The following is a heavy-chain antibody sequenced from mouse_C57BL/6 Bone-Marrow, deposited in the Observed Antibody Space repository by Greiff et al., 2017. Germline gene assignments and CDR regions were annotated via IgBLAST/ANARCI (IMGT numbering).Heavy chain of an antibody. CDR3: TTIYDGYYDWYFDV. D-gene: IGHD2-3*01. V-gene: IGHV14-1*01. CDR1: GFNIKDYY. Sequence: EVQLQQSGAELVRPGASVKLSCTASGFNIKDYYMHWVKQRPEQGLEWIGRIDPEDGDTEYAPKFQGKATMTADTSSNTAYLQLSSLTSEDTDVYYCTTIYDGYYDWYFDVWGTGTTVTVSS. J-gene: IGHJ1*03. CDR2: IDPEDGDT.